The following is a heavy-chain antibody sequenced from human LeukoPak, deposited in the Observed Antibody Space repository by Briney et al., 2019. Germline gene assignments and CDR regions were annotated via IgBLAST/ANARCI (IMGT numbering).Heavy chain of an antibody. CDR1: GFTFGDYA. V-gene: IGHV3-49*04. Sequence: GGSLRLSCTASGFTFGDYAMSWARQAPGQGLEWLGFIRSKVYGETTEYAASVKGRFTVSRDDSNSLAYLQMNSLQTEDTAVYYCTRRVPYLDYWGQGTLVTVSS. J-gene: IGHJ4*02. CDR3: TRRVPYLDY. CDR2: IRSKVYGETT. D-gene: IGHD2-2*01.